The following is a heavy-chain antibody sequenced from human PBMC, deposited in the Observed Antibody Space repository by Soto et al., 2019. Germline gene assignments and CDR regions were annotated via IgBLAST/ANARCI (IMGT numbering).Heavy chain of an antibody. D-gene: IGHD2-2*01. CDR1: GFTFTNYW. J-gene: IGHJ3*01. V-gene: IGHV3-74*01. CDR3: ARPQYRADDVFDV. CDR2: INSDGSST. Sequence: PGGSLRLSCAASGFTFTNYWMQWVRQAPGKGLVWVSRINSDGSSTSHADSVKGRFTTSRDNAKNTLYLQMSSLRAEDTAVYYFARPQYRADDVFDVWGRGTVVTVSS.